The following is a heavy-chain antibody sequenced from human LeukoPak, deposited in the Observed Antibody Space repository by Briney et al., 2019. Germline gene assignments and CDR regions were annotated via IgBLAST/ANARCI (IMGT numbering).Heavy chain of an antibody. Sequence: GGSLRLSCAASGFAFSSYGMSWVRQAPGKGLEWVATIGESGGSTYYADSVKGRFTISRDNSKNTLYLQMNSLRAEDTAIYYCAKEYTGTFSPFPSYFDNWGQGTLVTVSS. CDR2: IGESGGST. CDR3: AKEYTGTFSPFPSYFDN. J-gene: IGHJ4*02. CDR1: GFAFSSYG. D-gene: IGHD1-26*01. V-gene: IGHV3-23*01.